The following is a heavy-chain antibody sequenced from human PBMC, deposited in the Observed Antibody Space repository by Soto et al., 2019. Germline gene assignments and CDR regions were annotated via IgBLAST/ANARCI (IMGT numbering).Heavy chain of an antibody. V-gene: IGHV4-61*01. J-gene: IGHJ4*02. CDR1: GGSVTSGNYY. Sequence: LSLPCTVSGGSVTSGNYYWSWIRQPPGKGLEWIGHIYYSGSTNYNPSLKSRVTISVDASKNQFSLKLSSVTAADTAIYYCARGPVVTPFVDYWGQGTLVTVSS. CDR3: ARGPVVTPFVDY. D-gene: IGHD2-21*02. CDR2: IYYSGST.